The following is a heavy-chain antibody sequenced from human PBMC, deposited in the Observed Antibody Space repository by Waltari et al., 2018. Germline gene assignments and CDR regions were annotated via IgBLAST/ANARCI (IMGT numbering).Heavy chain of an antibody. Sequence: EVQLVESGGGLVQPGGSRRLSCAASGITVRSYETNWVRQAPGKGLEWVSYISSSGSTIYYADSVKGRFTISRDNAKNSLYLQMNSLRAEDTAVYYCAREEVAGTSTFDIWGQGTMVTVSS. D-gene: IGHD6-19*01. J-gene: IGHJ3*02. CDR3: AREEVAGTSTFDI. CDR1: GITVRSYE. V-gene: IGHV3-48*03. CDR2: ISSSGSTI.